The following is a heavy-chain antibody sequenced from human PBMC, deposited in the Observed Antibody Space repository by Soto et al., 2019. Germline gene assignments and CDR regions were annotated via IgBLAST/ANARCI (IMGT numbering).Heavy chain of an antibody. V-gene: IGHV3-74*01. CDR2: VDSAGRGT. CDR1: GITFSGFW. CDR3: ATVFEH. Sequence: VPLVESGGGSVQPGGSLRLSCVASGITFSGFWMHWVRQVPGKGLVWVALVDSAGRGTSYADSVKGRFTISRDNAKNTLSLQMDSLRVEDTAVYYCATVFEHWGQGIPVTVSS. J-gene: IGHJ4*02.